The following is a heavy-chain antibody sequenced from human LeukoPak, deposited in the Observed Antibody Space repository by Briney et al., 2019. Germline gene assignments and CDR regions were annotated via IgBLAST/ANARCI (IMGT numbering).Heavy chain of an antibody. J-gene: IGHJ3*02. Sequence: ASVKVSCKASGYTFTGYYMHWVRQAPGQGLEWMGWINPNSGGTNYAQKFQGRVTMPRDTSISTAYMELSRLRSDDTAVYYCARYSSGWYGAFDIWGQGTMVTVSS. D-gene: IGHD6-19*01. CDR3: ARYSSGWYGAFDI. CDR2: INPNSGGT. V-gene: IGHV1-2*02. CDR1: GYTFTGYY.